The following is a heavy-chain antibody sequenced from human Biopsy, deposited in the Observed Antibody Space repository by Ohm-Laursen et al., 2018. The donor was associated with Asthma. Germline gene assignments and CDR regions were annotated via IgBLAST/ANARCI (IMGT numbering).Heavy chain of an antibody. Sequence: ATPKASSTASGYTFINYAIHWVRQAPGQRLEWMGWINADNGNTKYSQKFQCRVTITRDTSASTAYMDLSSLRSEDTAVYYCARTYYDFWSGQVNDAFAIWGQGTMVTVSS. CDR2: INADNGNT. CDR1: GYTFINYA. J-gene: IGHJ3*02. CDR3: ARTYYDFWSGQVNDAFAI. V-gene: IGHV1-3*01. D-gene: IGHD3-3*01.